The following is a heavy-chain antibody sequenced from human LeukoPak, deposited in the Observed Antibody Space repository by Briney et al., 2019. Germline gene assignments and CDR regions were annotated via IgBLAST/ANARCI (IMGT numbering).Heavy chain of an antibody. V-gene: IGHV4-59*08. Sequence: SETLSLTCTVSGGSMINYYWSWIRQPPGKGLEWIGYIYSSGSTNYNPSLKSRVTISVDTSKNQFSLKLSSVTAADTAVYYCARANLYGSGSENFDYWGQGTLVTVSS. J-gene: IGHJ4*02. CDR2: IYSSGST. D-gene: IGHD3-10*01. CDR3: ARANLYGSGSENFDY. CDR1: GGSMINYY.